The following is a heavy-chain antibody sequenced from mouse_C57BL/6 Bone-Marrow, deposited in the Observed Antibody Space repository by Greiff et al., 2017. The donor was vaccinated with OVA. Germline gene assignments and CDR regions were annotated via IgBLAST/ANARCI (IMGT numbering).Heavy chain of an antibody. CDR1: GFSLTSYG. CDR2: IWSGGST. Sequence: QVQLKESGPGLVQPSQSLSITCTVSGFSLTSYGVHWVRQSPGKGLEWLGVIWSGGSTDYNAAFISRLSISKDNSKSQVFFKMNSLHADDTAIYYCARKECYYAMDYWGQGTSVTVSS. CDR3: ARKECYYAMDY. J-gene: IGHJ4*01. V-gene: IGHV2-2*01.